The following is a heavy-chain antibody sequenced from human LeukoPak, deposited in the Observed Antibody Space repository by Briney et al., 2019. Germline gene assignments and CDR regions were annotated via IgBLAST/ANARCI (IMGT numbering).Heavy chain of an antibody. V-gene: IGHV3-23*01. Sequence: PGGSLRLSCAASGFTFSSYAMSWVRQAPGKGLEWVSAISGSGGSTYYADSVKGRFTISRDNSKNTLYPQMNSLRAEDTAVYYCAKEAYPRYYDILTGYRYYFDYWGQGTLVTVSS. CDR1: GFTFSSYA. D-gene: IGHD3-9*01. CDR3: AKEAYPRYYDILTGYRYYFDY. CDR2: ISGSGGST. J-gene: IGHJ4*02.